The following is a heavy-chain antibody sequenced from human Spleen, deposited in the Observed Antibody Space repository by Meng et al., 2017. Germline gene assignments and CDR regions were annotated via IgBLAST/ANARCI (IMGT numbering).Heavy chain of an antibody. J-gene: IGHJ6*02. CDR3: ARDPSITIFGVVTQYYYGMDV. V-gene: IGHV3-7*01. CDR2: IRQDGSEK. D-gene: IGHD3-3*01. CDR1: GFTFSSCW. Sequence: GESLKISCAASGFTFSSCWMSWVRQAPGKGLEWVANIRQDGSEKYYVDSVKGRFTISRDNAKNSLYLQMNSLRAEDTAVYYCARDPSITIFGVVTQYYYGMDVWGQGTTVTVSS.